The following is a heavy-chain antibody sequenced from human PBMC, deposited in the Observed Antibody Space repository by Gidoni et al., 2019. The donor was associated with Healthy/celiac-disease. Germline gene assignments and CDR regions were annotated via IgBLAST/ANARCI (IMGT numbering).Heavy chain of an antibody. J-gene: IGHJ6*02. CDR1: FVSFIGYS. V-gene: IGHV4-34*01. CDR3: ARGRLRITMVRGVPGGMDV. CDR2: INHSGST. Sequence: QVQLQPWGAGLLQPSATLSLTFSFYFVSFIGYSWRWIRQPPGKGLELIGEINHSGSTNYNPSLKSRVTIAVDTSKNQFSLKLSSVTAADTAVYYCARGRLRITMVRGVPGGMDVWGQGTTGTVSS. D-gene: IGHD3-10*01.